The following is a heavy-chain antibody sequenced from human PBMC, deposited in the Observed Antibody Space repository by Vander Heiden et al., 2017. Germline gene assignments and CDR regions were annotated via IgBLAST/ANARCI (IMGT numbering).Heavy chain of an antibody. Sequence: EVQLVESGGGLVQPGGSLRLSCAAAGFTFSTYSMNWVRQAPGKGLEWVAYISDSGSTIYYADSVKGRFTISRDNARNSLFLRMNSLRAEDTAVYYCARDVWMIGGYFDYWGQGTLVAVSS. D-gene: IGHD3-22*01. V-gene: IGHV3-48*01. CDR3: ARDVWMIGGYFDY. CDR2: ISDSGSTI. CDR1: GFTFSTYS. J-gene: IGHJ4*02.